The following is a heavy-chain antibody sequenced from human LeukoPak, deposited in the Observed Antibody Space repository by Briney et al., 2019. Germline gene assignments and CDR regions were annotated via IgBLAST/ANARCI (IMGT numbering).Heavy chain of an antibody. V-gene: IGHV3-74*01. CDR3: IREVQVRASASLGL. CDR2: MNSAGTTI. J-gene: IGHJ4*01. CDR1: GFTISGFW. Sequence: PGGSLRLSCAASGFTISGFWMHWVRQVPGEGLVRVARMNSAGTTINYADSVKGRFTISRDNVRNTLHLQMNNLSLEDTAVYFCIREVQVRASASLGLWGRGTLVTVS. D-gene: IGHD1-1*01.